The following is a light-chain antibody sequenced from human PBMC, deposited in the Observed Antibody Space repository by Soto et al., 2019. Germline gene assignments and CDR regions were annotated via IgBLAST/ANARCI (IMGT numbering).Light chain of an antibody. CDR1: QSVSSN. Sequence: EIVMTQSPATLSVSPGERATLSCRASQSVSSNLAWYQQKPGQAPRLLIYGVSTRATGIPTRFSGSGSGTEFTLTISSLQSEDFAVYYCQQYNNWPPWTFGQGTRWIS. V-gene: IGKV3-15*01. CDR3: QQYNNWPPWT. J-gene: IGKJ1*01. CDR2: GVS.